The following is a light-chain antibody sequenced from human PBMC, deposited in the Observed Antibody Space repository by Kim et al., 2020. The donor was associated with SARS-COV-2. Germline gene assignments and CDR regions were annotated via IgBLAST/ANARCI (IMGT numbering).Light chain of an antibody. CDR3: ETWDDNTRV. V-gene: IGLV4-60*03. CDR2: LEGSGSY. J-gene: IGLJ1*01. CDR1: SGNSTYI. Sequence: SSVKLTCTLSSGNSTYIIAWHQQQPGKAPRYLMKLEGSGSYNKGSGVPDRFSGSSSGADRYLTISNLQSEDEADYYCETWDDNTRVFGAGTKVTVL.